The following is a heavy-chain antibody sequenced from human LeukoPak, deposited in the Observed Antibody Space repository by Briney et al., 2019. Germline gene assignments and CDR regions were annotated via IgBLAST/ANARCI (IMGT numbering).Heavy chain of an antibody. V-gene: IGHV3-21*04. J-gene: IGHJ3*02. CDR1: GFTFSSYS. CDR3: AKSPHNVYAAFDI. CDR2: ISSSSSYI. Sequence: PGGPLRLSCAASGFTFSSYSMNWVRQAPGKGLEWVSSISSSSSYIYYADSVKGRFTISRDNAKNSLYLQMNSLRAEDTAVYYCAKSPHNVYAAFDIWGQGTMVTVSS. D-gene: IGHD5/OR15-5a*01.